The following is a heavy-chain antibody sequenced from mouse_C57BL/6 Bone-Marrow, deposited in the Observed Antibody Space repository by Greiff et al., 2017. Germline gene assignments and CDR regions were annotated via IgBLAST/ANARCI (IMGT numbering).Heavy chain of an antibody. V-gene: IGHV10-1*01. D-gene: IGHD4-1*01. CDR1: GFSFNTYA. CDR3: VRHELGLYAMDY. Sequence: EVQGVESGGGLVQPKGSLKLSCAASGFSFNTYAMNWVRQAPGKGLEWVARIRSKSNNYATYYADSVKDRFTISRDDSESMLYLQMNNLKTEDTAMYYCVRHELGLYAMDYWGQGTSVTVSS. CDR2: IRSKSNNYAT. J-gene: IGHJ4*01.